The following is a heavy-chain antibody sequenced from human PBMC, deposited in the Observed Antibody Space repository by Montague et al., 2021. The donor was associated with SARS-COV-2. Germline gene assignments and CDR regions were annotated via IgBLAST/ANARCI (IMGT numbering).Heavy chain of an antibody. J-gene: IGHJ6*03. CDR1: GGSFSTYS. V-gene: IGHV4-34*01. CDR2: IHHGGST. CDR3: ARLGDGVVPSPILGVGPYYSYYYMDV. D-gene: IGHD3-10*01. Sequence: SEILSLTYAVHGGSFSTYSWNWIRQPPGKGLEWIGEIHHGGSTNYNPSLKSRVTISADTSKNQFSLKLTSVAAADTAVYYCARLGDGVVPSPILGVGPYYSYYYMDVWGKGTTVTVSS.